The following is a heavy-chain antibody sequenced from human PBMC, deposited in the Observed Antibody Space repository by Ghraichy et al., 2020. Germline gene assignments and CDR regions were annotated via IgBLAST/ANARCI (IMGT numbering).Heavy chain of an antibody. D-gene: IGHD2-21*02. V-gene: IGHV3-43*01. Sequence: GGSLRLSCAASGFTFDDYTMHWVRQAPGKGLEWVSLIGWDGGSAYYADSVKGRFTISSDNSKNSLYLQMNSLRTEDTALYYCAKDYQAYCGGDCYFGFDHWGQGGLVSVSS. CDR3: AKDYQAYCGGDCYFGFDH. CDR1: GFTFDDYT. CDR2: IGWDGGSA. J-gene: IGHJ4*02.